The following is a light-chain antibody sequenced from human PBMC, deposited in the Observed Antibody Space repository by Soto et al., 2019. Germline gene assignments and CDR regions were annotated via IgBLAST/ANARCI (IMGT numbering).Light chain of an antibody. V-gene: IGKV1-39*01. CDR2: AAS. Sequence: DIQMTQSPSSLSASVGDRVTITCRASQSISSYLNWYQQKPGKAPKLLIYAASSLQSGVPSRFSGSGSGTDYTLTISSLQPEDYATYYCQQGFNTPPTFGQGTKVDNK. CDR3: QQGFNTPPT. J-gene: IGKJ1*01. CDR1: QSISSY.